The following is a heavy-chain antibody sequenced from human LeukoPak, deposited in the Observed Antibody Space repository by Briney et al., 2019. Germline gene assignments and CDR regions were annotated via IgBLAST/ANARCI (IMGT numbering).Heavy chain of an antibody. D-gene: IGHD3-16*02. J-gene: IGHJ4*02. V-gene: IGHV3-48*03. CDR2: ISSSGGTI. Sequence: GGSLRLSCAASGFTFSSYEMNWVRQAPGKGLEWVSYISSSGGTIYYADSVEGRFTISRDNAKNSLYLQMNSLRAEDTAVYYCAGAAYDYVWGSYRHDYWGQGTLVTVSS. CDR3: AGAAYDYVWGSYRHDY. CDR1: GFTFSSYE.